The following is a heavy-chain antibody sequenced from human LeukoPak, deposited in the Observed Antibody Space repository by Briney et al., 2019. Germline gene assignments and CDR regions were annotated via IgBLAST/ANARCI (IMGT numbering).Heavy chain of an antibody. J-gene: IGHJ4*02. V-gene: IGHV7-4-1*02. CDR1: GYTFTKYA. Sequence: ASVKVSCKGSGYTFTKYAISWVRQAPGQGLEYMGWIDTNTGNPTYAQGFTGRFVFSLDTSVSTAYLQISSLRAEDSAIYFCANCYDSSGFFAYWGQGTLVTVSS. D-gene: IGHD3-22*01. CDR2: IDTNTGNP. CDR3: ANCYDSSGFFAY.